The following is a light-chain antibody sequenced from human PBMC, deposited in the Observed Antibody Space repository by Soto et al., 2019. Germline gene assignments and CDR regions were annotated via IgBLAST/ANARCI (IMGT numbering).Light chain of an antibody. CDR3: HQRKSWPRT. J-gene: IGKJ1*01. V-gene: IGKV3-11*01. CDR2: DSS. Sequence: EIELTQSPATLSSSPGERATLSCRASQTVSSRLAWYQHKPGQAPRLLIYDSSNRATGIPARFSGSGSGTDFTLTISSLEPEDFAVYYCHQRKSWPRTFGQGTKV. CDR1: QTVSSR.